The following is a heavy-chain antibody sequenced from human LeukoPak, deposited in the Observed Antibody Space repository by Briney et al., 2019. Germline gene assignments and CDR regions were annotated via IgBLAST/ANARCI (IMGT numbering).Heavy chain of an antibody. D-gene: IGHD6-13*01. CDR2: MNPNSSHT. CDR1: GYTFTSYV. J-gene: IGHJ5*02. V-gene: IGHV1-8*03. CDR3: ARGHLQAPVYSSSWYRAYNWFDP. Sequence: ASVKVSCKASGYTFTSYVNWVRQATGQGLEWMGWMNPNSSHTGYAQKFQGRVTITRNTAISTAYMELSSLRSEDTAVYYCARGHLQAPVYSSSWYRAYNWFDPWGQGTLVTVSS.